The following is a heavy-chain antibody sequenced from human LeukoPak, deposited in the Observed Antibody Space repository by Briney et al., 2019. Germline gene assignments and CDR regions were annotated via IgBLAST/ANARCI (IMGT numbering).Heavy chain of an antibody. J-gene: IGHJ4*02. D-gene: IGHD3-22*01. CDR2: IYYSGST. Sequence: SETLSLTCTVSGGSISSYYWSWIRQPPGKGLEWIGYIYYSGSTNYNPSLKSRVTISVDTSKNQFSLKLSSVTAADTAVYYCARSYYYDSSGDNTGFDYWGQGTLVTVSS. CDR3: ARSYYYDSSGDNTGFDY. V-gene: IGHV4-59*01. CDR1: GGSISSYY.